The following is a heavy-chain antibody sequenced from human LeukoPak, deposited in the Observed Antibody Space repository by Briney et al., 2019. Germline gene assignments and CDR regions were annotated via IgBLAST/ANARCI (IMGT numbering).Heavy chain of an antibody. CDR2: IKRKSDGGTT. V-gene: IGHV3-15*01. CDR1: GFTFSNAW. Sequence: GGSLRLSCEASGFTFSNAWMSWVRQAPGKGLEWVGRIKRKSDGGTTDYAAPVKGRFTISRDDSKNTLYLQMNSLKTEDTAVYYCTTDPTTILPWGQGTLVTVSS. J-gene: IGHJ5*02. CDR3: TTDPTTILP. D-gene: IGHD1-26*01.